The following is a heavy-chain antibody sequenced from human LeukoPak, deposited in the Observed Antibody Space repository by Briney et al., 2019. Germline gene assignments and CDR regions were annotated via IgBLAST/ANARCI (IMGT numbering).Heavy chain of an antibody. CDR2: IIPIFDTS. CDR3: ARLKRGIGAAGTSLRGWFDP. J-gene: IGHJ5*02. CDR1: GDTFSSYA. D-gene: IGHD6-13*01. Sequence: SVKVSCKASGDTFSSYAITGARQAPGQGLEWMGGIIPIFDTSNYAQKFQGRVTFTSDDSTSTAYMELSSLRSEDTAVYYCARLKRGIGAAGTSLRGWFDPWGQGTLVTVSS. V-gene: IGHV1-69*01.